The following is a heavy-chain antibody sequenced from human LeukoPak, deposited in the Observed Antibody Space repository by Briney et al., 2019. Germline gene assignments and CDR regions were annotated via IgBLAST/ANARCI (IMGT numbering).Heavy chain of an antibody. D-gene: IGHD3-16*01. CDR2: IYPGDSDT. J-gene: IGHJ4*02. CDR3: ARFGYYDYVWGRTNYSDY. V-gene: IGHV5-51*01. Sequence: GESLKISCKGSGYSFTSYWIGWVRQMPGKGLEWMGIIYPGDSDTRYSPSFQGQVTISADKSISTAYLQWSSLKASDTAMYYCARFGYYDYVWGRTNYSDYWGQGTLVTVSS. CDR1: GYSFTSYW.